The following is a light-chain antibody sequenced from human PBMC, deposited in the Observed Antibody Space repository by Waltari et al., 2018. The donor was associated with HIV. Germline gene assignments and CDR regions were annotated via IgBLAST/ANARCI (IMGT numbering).Light chain of an antibody. Sequence: SYELTQPASVSVSPGQTASITCSGDALPKQSVYWYQQKPGQVPVLVIYKDKERPSGIPERFSGSSSGTTATLTISGVQAEDESDYYCQSADSSGTYRVFGGGTKVTVL. J-gene: IGLJ3*02. CDR3: QSADSSGTYRV. V-gene: IGLV3-25*03. CDR2: KDK. CDR1: ALPKQS.